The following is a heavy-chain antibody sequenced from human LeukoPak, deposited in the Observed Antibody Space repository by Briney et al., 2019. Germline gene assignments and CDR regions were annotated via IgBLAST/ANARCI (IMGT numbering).Heavy chain of an antibody. Sequence: ASVKVSCKASGYTFTSYDINWVRQATGQGLEWMGWMNPNSGNTGYAQKFQGRVTITRNTSISTAYMELSSLRSEDTAVYYCARVTNVDTAMPDAFDIWGQGTMVTVSS. CDR3: ARVTNVDTAMPDAFDI. V-gene: IGHV1-8*03. CDR1: GYTFTSYD. D-gene: IGHD5-18*01. J-gene: IGHJ3*02. CDR2: MNPNSGNT.